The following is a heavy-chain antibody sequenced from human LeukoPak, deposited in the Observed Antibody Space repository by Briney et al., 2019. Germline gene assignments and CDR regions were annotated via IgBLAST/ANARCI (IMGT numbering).Heavy chain of an antibody. CDR2: ISSSSSYT. J-gene: IGHJ4*02. CDR3: ARDRTPMVRGVTTSPSDY. V-gene: IGHV3-21*01. CDR1: GFTFSSYS. Sequence: GGSLRLSRAASGFTFSSYSMNWVRQAPGKGLEWVSSISSSSSYTYYADSVKGRFTISRDNAKNSLYLQMNSLRAEDTAVYYCARDRTPMVRGVTTSPSDYWGQGTLVTVSS. D-gene: IGHD3-10*01.